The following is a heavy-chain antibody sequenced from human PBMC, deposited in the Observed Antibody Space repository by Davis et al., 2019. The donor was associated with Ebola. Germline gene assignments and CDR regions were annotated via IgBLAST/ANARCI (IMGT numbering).Heavy chain of an antibody. V-gene: IGHV4-59*12. CDR2: TYYSGRT. CDR3: ARGGQGVGAGRWLDP. J-gene: IGHJ5*02. Sequence: MPPETLSPTCTVSGASLTGYYWSWIRQPPGKRLEWIGSTYYSGRTDYNPSLKSRVTLLIDESKGHFSLYLTSVTAADTAVYYCARGGQGVGAGRWLDPWGQGTLVAVSS. D-gene: IGHD1-26*01. CDR1: GASLTGYY.